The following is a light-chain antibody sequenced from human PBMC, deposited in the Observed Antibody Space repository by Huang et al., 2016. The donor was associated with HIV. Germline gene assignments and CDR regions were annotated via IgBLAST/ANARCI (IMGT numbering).Light chain of an antibody. J-gene: IGKJ2*01. CDR1: QSLEYSDGNTY. V-gene: IGKV2-30*01. Sequence: DVVLSQSPLSLPVTLGQSASISCRSTQSLEYSDGNTYLSWFHQRPGQSPRRLIYKGAKRDSGVPDRFSGSGSGSDFTLKISRVEAEDVGIYYCMQGTHWPPYTFGQGTKLEI. CDR3: MQGTHWPPYT. CDR2: KGA.